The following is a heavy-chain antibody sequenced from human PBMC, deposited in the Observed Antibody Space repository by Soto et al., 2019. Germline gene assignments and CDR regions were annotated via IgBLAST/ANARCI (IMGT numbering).Heavy chain of an antibody. J-gene: IGHJ4*02. CDR1: GGSISTYY. Sequence: SETLSLTCTVSGGSISTYYWSWIRQPPGKGLEWIGYFHYSGSTNYNPSLKSRVTLSVDTSKNQFSLKLSSVTAADTAVYYCARNGTNYYDSSGSKGYFDYWGQGTLVTVSS. D-gene: IGHD3-22*01. CDR3: ARNGTNYYDSSGSKGYFDY. V-gene: IGHV4-59*08. CDR2: FHYSGST.